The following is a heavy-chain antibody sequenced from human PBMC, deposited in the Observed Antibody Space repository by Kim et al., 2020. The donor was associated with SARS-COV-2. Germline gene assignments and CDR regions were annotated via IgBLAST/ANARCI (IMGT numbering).Heavy chain of an antibody. J-gene: IGHJ6*02. CDR1: GFTFSDYY. CDR2: ISSSGSTI. Sequence: GGSLRLSCAASGFTFSDYYMSWIRQAPGKGLEWVSYISSSGSTIYYADSVKGRFTISRDNAKNSLYLQMNSLRAEDTAVYYCAGYCSSTSCYAYYYGMDVWGQGTTVTVSS. V-gene: IGHV3-11*04. CDR3: AGYCSSTSCYAYYYGMDV. D-gene: IGHD2-2*03.